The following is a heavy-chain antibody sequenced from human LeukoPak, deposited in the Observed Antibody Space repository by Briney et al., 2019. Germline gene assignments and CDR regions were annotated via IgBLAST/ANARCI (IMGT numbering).Heavy chain of an antibody. V-gene: IGHV1-2*02. CDR1: GYTFTGYY. Sequence: GASVKVSCKASGYTFTGYYMHWVRQAPGQGLEWMGWINPNSGGTNYAQKFQGRVTMTRDTSISTAYMELSRLRSDDTAVYYCAREGDSSSWSHQLFYPWGQGTLVTVSS. J-gene: IGHJ5*02. CDR2: INPNSGGT. D-gene: IGHD6-13*01. CDR3: AREGDSSSWSHQLFYP.